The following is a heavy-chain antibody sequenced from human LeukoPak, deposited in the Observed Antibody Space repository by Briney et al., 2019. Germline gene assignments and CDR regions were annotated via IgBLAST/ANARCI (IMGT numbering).Heavy chain of an antibody. Sequence: ASVNVSCKASGYTFTSYGISWVRQAPGQGLEWMGWISAYNGNTNYAQKLQGRVTMTTDTSTSTAYMELRSLRSDDTAVYYCAREVPYCSSTSCLLFDYWGQGTLVTVSS. J-gene: IGHJ4*02. D-gene: IGHD2-2*01. V-gene: IGHV1-18*01. CDR1: GYTFTSYG. CDR2: ISAYNGNT. CDR3: AREVPYCSSTSCLLFDY.